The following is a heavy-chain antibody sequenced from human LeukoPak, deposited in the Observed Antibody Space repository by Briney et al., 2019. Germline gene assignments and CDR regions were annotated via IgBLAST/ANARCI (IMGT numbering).Heavy chain of an antibody. CDR3: ARPSRTYYYGSGSYLRKYYFDY. Sequence: SSETLSLTCAVYGGSFSGYYWSWIRQPPGRGLEWIGEISYSGNTNFNPSLKSRVSISVDTSKNQFSLKLSSVTAADTAVYYCARPSRTYYYGSGSYLRKYYFDYWGQGTLVTVSS. V-gene: IGHV4-34*01. J-gene: IGHJ4*02. CDR2: ISYSGNT. D-gene: IGHD3-10*01. CDR1: GGSFSGYY.